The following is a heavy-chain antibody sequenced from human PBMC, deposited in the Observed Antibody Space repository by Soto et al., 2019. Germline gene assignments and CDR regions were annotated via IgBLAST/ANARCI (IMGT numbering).Heavy chain of an antibody. J-gene: IGHJ6*02. CDR3: AKVRASYLSASYFYYGLDV. CDR2: ISGSGSSV. V-gene: IGHV3-23*01. Sequence: GGSLRLSCAASGFTFSHYVLSWVRQSPERGLEWVSSISGSGSSVHVADSVRGRFIMSRDLSTNTVSLQMNSLRAEDTAVYYCAKVRASYLSASYFYYGLDVWGQGTTVTVSS. CDR1: GFTFSHYV. D-gene: IGHD3-10*01.